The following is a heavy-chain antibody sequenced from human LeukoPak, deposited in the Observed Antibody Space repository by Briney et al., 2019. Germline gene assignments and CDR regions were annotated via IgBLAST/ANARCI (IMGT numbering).Heavy chain of an antibody. V-gene: IGHV3-7*01. CDR1: GFTFSSYG. J-gene: IGHJ5*02. D-gene: IGHD3-22*01. Sequence: PGGSLRLSCAASGFTFSSYGMNWVRRAPGKGLEWVANIKQDGSEKYYVDSVKGRFTISRDNAKNSLYLQMNSLRAEDTAVYYCARDLGQYYDTSDNWFDPWGQGTLVTVSS. CDR3: ARDLGQYYDTSDNWFDP. CDR2: IKQDGSEK.